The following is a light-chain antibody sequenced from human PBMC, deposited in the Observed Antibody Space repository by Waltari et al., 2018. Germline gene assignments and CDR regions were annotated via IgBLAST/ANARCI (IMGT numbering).Light chain of an antibody. V-gene: IGLV7-46*01. Sequence: QAVVTQAPSLTVSPGGTVTLTCGSSPGAFTIGPYPYWFQQKPGQVPWTLCYDTRNNHSPTPALFAGSLRRGKDALTLSGAQPEDEDEYYCLLWYSGARWVCGGGTKLSAL. CDR1: PGAFTIGPY. CDR2: DTR. J-gene: IGLJ3*02. CDR3: LLWYSGARWV.